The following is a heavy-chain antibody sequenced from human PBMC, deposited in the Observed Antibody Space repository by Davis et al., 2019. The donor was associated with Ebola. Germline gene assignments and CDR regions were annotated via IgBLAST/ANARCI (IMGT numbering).Heavy chain of an antibody. D-gene: IGHD6-13*01. CDR3: ANVDSSSWYMAPKSEYGMDV. CDR1: GYTFTSYA. J-gene: IGHJ6*02. V-gene: IGHV1-3*01. CDR2: INAGNGNT. Sequence: ASVKVSCKASGYTFTSYAMHWVRQAPGQRLEWMGWINAGNGNTKYSQKFQGRVTITRDTSASTAYMELSSLRSEDTAVYYCANVDSSSWYMAPKSEYGMDVWGQGTTVTVSS.